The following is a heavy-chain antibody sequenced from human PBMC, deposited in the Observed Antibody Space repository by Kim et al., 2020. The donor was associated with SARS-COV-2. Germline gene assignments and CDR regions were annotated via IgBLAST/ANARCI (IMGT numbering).Heavy chain of an antibody. Sequence: SETLSLTCAVYGGSFSGYYWSWIRQPPGKGLEWIGEINHSGSTNYNPSLKSRVTISVDTSKNQFSLKLSSVTAADTAVYYCARAGDIVVVVATPLYFDYWGQGTLVTVSS. J-gene: IGHJ4*02. V-gene: IGHV4-34*01. CDR3: ARAGDIVVVVATPLYFDY. D-gene: IGHD2-15*01. CDR2: INHSGST. CDR1: GGSFSGYY.